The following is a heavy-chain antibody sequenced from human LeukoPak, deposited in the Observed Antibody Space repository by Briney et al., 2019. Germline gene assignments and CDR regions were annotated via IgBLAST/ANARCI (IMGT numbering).Heavy chain of an antibody. V-gene: IGHV3-30*04. D-gene: IGHD6-19*01. CDR1: GFTFSSYA. Sequence: GGSLRLSCAASGFTFSSYAMHWVRQAPGKGLEWVAVISYDGSNKYYADSVKGRFTISRDNSKNTLYLQMNSLRAEDTAVYYCARETTKQWLAFDYWGQGTLVTVSS. CDR2: ISYDGSNK. CDR3: ARETTKQWLAFDY. J-gene: IGHJ4*02.